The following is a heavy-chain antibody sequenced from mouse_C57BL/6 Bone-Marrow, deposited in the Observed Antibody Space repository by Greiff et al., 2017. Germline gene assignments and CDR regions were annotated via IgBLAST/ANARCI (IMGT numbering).Heavy chain of an antibody. D-gene: IGHD3-1*01. Sequence: QVQLQQPGAELVKPGASVKLSCKASGYTFTSYWMHWVKQRPGRGLAWIGRIAPNSGGTKYNEKLKSKATLTVDKPSRPAYRQLSSLTSEDSAVYYCASARSRGFAYWGQGTLVTVSA. CDR3: ASARSRGFAY. J-gene: IGHJ3*01. CDR1: GYTFTSYW. V-gene: IGHV1-72*01. CDR2: IAPNSGGT.